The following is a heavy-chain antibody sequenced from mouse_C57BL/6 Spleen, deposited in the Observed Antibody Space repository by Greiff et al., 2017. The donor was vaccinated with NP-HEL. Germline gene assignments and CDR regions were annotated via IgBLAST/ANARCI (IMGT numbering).Heavy chain of an antibody. Sequence: VQLQQPGAELVKPGASVKLSCKASGYTFTSYWMHWVKQRPGQGLEWIGMIHPNSGSTNYNEKFKSKATLTVDKSSSTAYMQLSRLTSEDSAVYYCARGYYSNYEAWFAYWGQGTLVTVSA. D-gene: IGHD2-5*01. CDR2: IHPNSGST. V-gene: IGHV1-64*01. CDR3: ARGYYSNYEAWFAY. CDR1: GYTFTSYW. J-gene: IGHJ3*01.